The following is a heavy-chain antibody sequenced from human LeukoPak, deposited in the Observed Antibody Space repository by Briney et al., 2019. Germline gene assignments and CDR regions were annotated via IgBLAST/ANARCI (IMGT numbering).Heavy chain of an antibody. CDR3: ARGARSSGSFDY. D-gene: IGHD6-19*01. CDR1: GFAVSNNY. V-gene: IGHV3-53*01. J-gene: IGHJ4*02. Sequence: GGSLRLSCAASGFAVSNNYMNWVRQAPGKGLEWVSVIYSGGSTYYGDSVKGRFTISRDNSKNMVYLQMNSLRAEDTAVYYCARGARSSGSFDYWGQGTLVTVSS. CDR2: IYSGGST.